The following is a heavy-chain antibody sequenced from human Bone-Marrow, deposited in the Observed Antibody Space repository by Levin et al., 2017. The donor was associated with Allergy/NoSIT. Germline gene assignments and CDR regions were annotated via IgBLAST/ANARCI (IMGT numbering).Heavy chain of an antibody. V-gene: IGHV1-2*02. CDR2: INPKSGGT. CDR1: GYTFTAYY. CDR3: ARDVNYDDYYSYAMDV. J-gene: IGHJ6*02. D-gene: IGHD4-11*01. Sequence: GASVKVSCKASGYTFTAYYMHWVRQAPGQGLEWMGWINPKSGGTHYVQKFQGRVTMTRDTSISTAYMELSRLRSDDTAVYYCARDVNYDDYYSYAMDVWGQGTTVTVSS.